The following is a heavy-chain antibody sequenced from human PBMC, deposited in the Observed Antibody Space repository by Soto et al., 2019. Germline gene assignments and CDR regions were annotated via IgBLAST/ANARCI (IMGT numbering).Heavy chain of an antibody. CDR1: GYSFTSYW. J-gene: IGHJ6*02. Sequence: GESLKISCKGSGYSFTSYWISWVRQMPGKGLEWMGRIDPSDSYTNYSPSFQGHVTISADKSISTAYLQWSSLKASDTAMYYCARQDNPAGYCSSTSCPSYYYYGMDVWGQGTTVTVSS. CDR3: ARQDNPAGYCSSTSCPSYYYYGMDV. V-gene: IGHV5-10-1*01. CDR2: IDPSDSYT. D-gene: IGHD2-2*01.